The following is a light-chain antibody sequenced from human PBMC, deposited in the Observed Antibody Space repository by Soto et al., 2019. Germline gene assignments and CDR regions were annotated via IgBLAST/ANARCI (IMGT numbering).Light chain of an antibody. CDR1: QGIASY. J-gene: IGKJ4*01. V-gene: IGKV1-9*01. CDR2: GAS. CDR3: QQTRSYTST. Sequence: IQLTQSPSSPSSSFGDSVTFTCRASQGIASYLAWYQQKPGKAPNLLIYGASTLQSGVPSRFSGSVSGTDGTITINRLQEEDCSTYDCQQTRSYTSTFGGGTKVDIK.